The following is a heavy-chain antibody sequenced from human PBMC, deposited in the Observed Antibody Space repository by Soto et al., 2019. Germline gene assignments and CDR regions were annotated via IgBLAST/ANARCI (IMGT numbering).Heavy chain of an antibody. J-gene: IGHJ1*01. Sequence: SETLSLTCTVSGGSIRSGDCYWRWIHKPPGKGLEWIGYIYYSGSTYYNPSLKSRVTISVDTSKNQFSLKLSSVTGADTAVYYCARVRPTVNTAAYFQHWGQGTLVTVSS. V-gene: IGHV4-31*03. CDR2: IYYSGST. CDR3: ARVRPTVNTAAYFQH. CDR1: GGSIRSGDCY. D-gene: IGHD4-17*01.